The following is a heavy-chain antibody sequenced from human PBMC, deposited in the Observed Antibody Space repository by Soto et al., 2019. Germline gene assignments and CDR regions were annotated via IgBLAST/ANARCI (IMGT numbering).Heavy chain of an antibody. CDR2: ISASGSTI. Sequence: PGGSLRLSCAASGFTFSNYEMNWVRQAPGKGLEWISYISASGSTIYYADSVKGRFTISRDNAKNSLYLQMNSLRAEDTAVYYCARVAGRKYIDFWGRGTQVTVSS. CDR3: ARVAGRKYIDF. J-gene: IGHJ4*02. V-gene: IGHV3-48*03. D-gene: IGHD6-19*01. CDR1: GFTFSNYE.